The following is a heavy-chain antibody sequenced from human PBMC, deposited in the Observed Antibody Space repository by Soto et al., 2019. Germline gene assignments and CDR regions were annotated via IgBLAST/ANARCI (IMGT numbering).Heavy chain of an antibody. Sequence: EVQLLESGGGLVQPGGSLRLSCAASGFTFSSNWMHWVRRVPGRGLVWVSRINTDGSETTYEDSVEGRFTISRDNAKNTVYLQMSSLRVEDTAVYYCARDGEGFWGQGTLVTVSS. D-gene: IGHD2-21*01. J-gene: IGHJ4*02. CDR2: INTDGSET. V-gene: IGHV3-74*01. CDR1: GFTFSSNW. CDR3: ARDGEGF.